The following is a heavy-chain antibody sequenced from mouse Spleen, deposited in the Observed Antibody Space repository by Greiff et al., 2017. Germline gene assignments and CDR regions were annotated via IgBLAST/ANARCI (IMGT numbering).Heavy chain of an antibody. CDR1: GYSITSDYA. V-gene: IGHV3-2*02. Sequence: EVQLQQSGPGLVKPSQSLSLTCTVTGYSITSDYAWNWIRQFPGNKLEWMGYISYSGSTSYNPSLKSRISITRDTSKNQFFLQLNSVTTEDTATYYCASITTVVGDYFDYWGQGTTLTVSS. D-gene: IGHD1-1*01. CDR2: ISYSGST. J-gene: IGHJ2*01. CDR3: ASITTVVGDYFDY.